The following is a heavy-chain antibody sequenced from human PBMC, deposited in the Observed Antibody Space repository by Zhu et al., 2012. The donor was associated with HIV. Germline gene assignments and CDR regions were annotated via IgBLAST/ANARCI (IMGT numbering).Heavy chain of an antibody. V-gene: IGHV4-34*01. Sequence: QVQLQQWGAGLLKPSETLSLTCAVYGGSFSGYYWSWIRQPPGKGLEWIGEINHSGSTNYNPSLKSRVTISVDTSKNQFSLKLSSVTAADTAVYYCARPHTYYYDSSGYTYFDYWGQGTLVTVSS. D-gene: IGHD3-22*01. CDR3: ARPHTYYYDSSGYTYFDY. CDR2: INHSGST. J-gene: IGHJ4*02. CDR1: GGSFSGYY.